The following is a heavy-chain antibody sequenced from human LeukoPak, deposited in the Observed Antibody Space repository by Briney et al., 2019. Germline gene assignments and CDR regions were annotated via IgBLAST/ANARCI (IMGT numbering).Heavy chain of an antibody. Sequence: GGSLRLPCAASGFTFSSYAMSWVRQAPGKGLEWVSAISGSGGSTYYADSVKGRFTISRDNSKNTLYLQMNSLRAEDTAVYYCAKGGGYCSGGSCGPWGQGTLVTVSS. CDR2: ISGSGGST. J-gene: IGHJ5*02. CDR3: AKGGGYCSGGSCGP. V-gene: IGHV3-23*01. CDR1: GFTFSSYA. D-gene: IGHD2-15*01.